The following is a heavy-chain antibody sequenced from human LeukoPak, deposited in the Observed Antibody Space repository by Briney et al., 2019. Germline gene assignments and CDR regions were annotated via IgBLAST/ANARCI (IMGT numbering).Heavy chain of an antibody. Sequence: GGSLRLSCAASGFTFSDYYMSWIRQAPGKGLEWVSYISSSSSYTNYADSVKGRFTISRDNAKNSLYLQMNSLRAEDTAVYYRARGYYDILTGFNWFDPWGQGTLVTVSS. CDR2: ISSSSSYT. CDR3: ARGYYDILTGFNWFDP. CDR1: GFTFSDYY. J-gene: IGHJ5*02. D-gene: IGHD3-9*01. V-gene: IGHV3-11*06.